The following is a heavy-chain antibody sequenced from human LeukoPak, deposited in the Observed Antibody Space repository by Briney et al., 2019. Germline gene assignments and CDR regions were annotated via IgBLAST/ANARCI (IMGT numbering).Heavy chain of an antibody. Sequence: ASVKVSCKASGYTFTGYYMHWVRQAPGQGLEWMGWINPNSGGTNYAQKFQGRVTMTRDTSISTAYMELSRLRSDDTAVYYCARDPGGYSGYDSEYYYGMDVWGQGTTITVSS. CDR3: ARDPGGYSGYDSEYYYGMDV. V-gene: IGHV1-2*02. CDR1: GYTFTGYY. CDR2: INPNSGGT. J-gene: IGHJ6*02. D-gene: IGHD5-12*01.